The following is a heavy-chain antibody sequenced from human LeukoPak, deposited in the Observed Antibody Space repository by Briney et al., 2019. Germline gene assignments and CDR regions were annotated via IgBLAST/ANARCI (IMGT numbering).Heavy chain of an antibody. Sequence: PGGSLRLSCAASGFTFSDYYMSWIRQAPGKGLEWVSYISSSGSTIYYADSVKGRFTISRDNAKNSLHLQMNSLRAEDTAVYYCARDGDYYGSGSYYNEVYYFDYWGQGTLVTVSS. J-gene: IGHJ4*02. D-gene: IGHD3-10*01. CDR2: ISSSGSTI. CDR1: GFTFSDYY. CDR3: ARDGDYYGSGSYYNEVYYFDY. V-gene: IGHV3-11*04.